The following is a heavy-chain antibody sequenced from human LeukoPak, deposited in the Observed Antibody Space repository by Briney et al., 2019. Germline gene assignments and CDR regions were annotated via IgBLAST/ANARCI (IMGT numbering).Heavy chain of an antibody. CDR2: MNPNSGNT. D-gene: IGHD1-7*01. J-gene: IGHJ5*02. Sequence: GASVKVSCKASGYTFTSYDINWVRRATGQGLEWMGWMNPNSGNTGYAQKFQGRVTMTRNTSISTAYMELSSLRSEDTAVYYCARSDNWNYWFDPWGQGTLVTVSS. CDR3: ARSDNWNYWFDP. V-gene: IGHV1-8*01. CDR1: GYTFTSYD.